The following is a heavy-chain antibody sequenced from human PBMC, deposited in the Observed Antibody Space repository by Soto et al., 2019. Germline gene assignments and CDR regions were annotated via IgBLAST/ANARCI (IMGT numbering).Heavy chain of an antibody. D-gene: IGHD2-2*01. Sequence: SGTLSLTCTVSGGSISSSSYYWGWIRQPPGKGLEWIGSIYYSGSTYYNPSLKSRVTISVDTSKNQFSLKLSSVTAADTAVYYCARSYIVVVPAAMAVGTWFDPWGQGTLVTVSS. CDR2: IYYSGST. CDR1: GGSISSSSYY. V-gene: IGHV4-39*01. CDR3: ARSYIVVVPAAMAVGTWFDP. J-gene: IGHJ5*02.